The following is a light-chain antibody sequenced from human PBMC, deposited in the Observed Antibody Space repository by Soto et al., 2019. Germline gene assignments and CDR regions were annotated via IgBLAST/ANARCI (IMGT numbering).Light chain of an antibody. Sequence: IVSTQTPGTLSLSPGERATLSCRASQSVSNNYLAWYQRKPGQAPRLLIYGASNRATGIPDRFSGSGSGTDFTLTISRLEPEDFAVYYCQQYSTSPLTFGQGTKVDIK. CDR1: QSVSNNY. CDR3: QQYSTSPLT. J-gene: IGKJ1*01. CDR2: GAS. V-gene: IGKV3-20*01.